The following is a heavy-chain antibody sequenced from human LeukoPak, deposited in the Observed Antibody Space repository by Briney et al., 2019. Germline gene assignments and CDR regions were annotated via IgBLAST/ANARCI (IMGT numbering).Heavy chain of an antibody. CDR2: ISAYNGNT. J-gene: IGHJ4*02. Sequence: ASVKVSCKASGYTFTSYGISWVRQAPGQGLEWMGWISAYNGNTNYAQKLQGRVTMTTDTSTSTAYMELRSLRSDDTAVYYCARVRFIQKSPGAPVEQDYGDYDYWGQGTLVTVSS. CDR3: ARVRFIQKSPGAPVEQDYGDYDY. D-gene: IGHD4-17*01. V-gene: IGHV1-18*01. CDR1: GYTFTSYG.